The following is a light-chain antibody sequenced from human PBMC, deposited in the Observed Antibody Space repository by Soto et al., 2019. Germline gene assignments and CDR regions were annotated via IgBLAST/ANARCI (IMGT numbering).Light chain of an antibody. CDR1: SSNIGNKT. V-gene: IGLV1-44*01. CDR2: SNN. J-gene: IGLJ1*01. Sequence: QSVLTQPPSASGTPGQRVTISCSGSSSNIGNKTVNWYQQLPGTAPKILIYSNNQRPSGVPDRFSGSKSGTSASLAISVLQSEDEADYYCAAWDDSLNGFYVFGTGTKVTVL. CDR3: AAWDDSLNGFYV.